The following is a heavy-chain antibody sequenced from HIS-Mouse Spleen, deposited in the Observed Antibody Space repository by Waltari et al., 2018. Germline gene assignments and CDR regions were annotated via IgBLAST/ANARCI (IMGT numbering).Heavy chain of an antibody. D-gene: IGHD4-17*01. CDR3: AYGDYFDY. CDR2: IYYSGST. V-gene: IGHV4-39*01. Sequence: KGLEWIGSIYYSGSTYYNPSLKSRVTISVDTSKNQFSLKLSSVTAADTAVYYCAYGDYFDYWGQGTLVTVSS. J-gene: IGHJ4*02.